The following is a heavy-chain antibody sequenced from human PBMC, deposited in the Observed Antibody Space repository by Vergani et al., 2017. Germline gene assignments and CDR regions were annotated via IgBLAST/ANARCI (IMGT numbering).Heavy chain of an antibody. CDR2: INPNSGGT. Sequence: QVQLVQSGAEVKKPGASVKVSRKASGYTFTGYYMHWVRQAPGQGLEWMGWINPNSGGTNYAQKFQGRVTMTRDTSISTAYMELSRLRSDDTAVYYCARLTYYYGSGSYPYYFDYWGQGTLVTVSS. D-gene: IGHD3-10*01. V-gene: IGHV1-2*02. CDR3: ARLTYYYGSGSYPYYFDY. CDR1: GYTFTGYY. J-gene: IGHJ4*02.